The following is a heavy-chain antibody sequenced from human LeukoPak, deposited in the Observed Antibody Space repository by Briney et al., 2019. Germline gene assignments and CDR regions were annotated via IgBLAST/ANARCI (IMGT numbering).Heavy chain of an antibody. CDR3: ARDLTSSGYSSGSYYNYYGMDV. V-gene: IGHV3-23*01. J-gene: IGHJ6*02. Sequence: GGSLRLSCAASGFTFSSYAMSWVRQAPGKGLEWVSAISGSGGSTYYADSVKGRFTISRDNSKNTLYLQMNSLRAEDTAVYYCARDLTSSGYSSGSYYNYYGMDVWGQGTTVTVSS. CDR1: GFTFSSYA. D-gene: IGHD6-19*01. CDR2: ISGSGGST.